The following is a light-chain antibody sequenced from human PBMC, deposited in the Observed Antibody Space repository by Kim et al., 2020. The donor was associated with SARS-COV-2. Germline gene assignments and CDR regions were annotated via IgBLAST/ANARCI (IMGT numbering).Light chain of an antibody. CDR3: QQYGSSPPYT. V-gene: IGKV3-20*01. CDR1: QGVNSSY. J-gene: IGKJ2*01. Sequence: GERATLSCMASQGVNSSYLAWYQQKPGQAPRLLIYGASSRATGIPDRFSGSGSGTDFTLTISRLEPEDFAVYYCQQYGSSPPYTFGQGTKLEI. CDR2: GAS.